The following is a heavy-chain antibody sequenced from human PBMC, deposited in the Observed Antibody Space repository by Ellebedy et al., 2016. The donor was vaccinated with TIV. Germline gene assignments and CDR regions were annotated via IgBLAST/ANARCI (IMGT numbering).Heavy chain of an antibody. V-gene: IGHV7-4-1*02. J-gene: IGHJ5*02. CDR1: EYTFTSYI. Sequence: AASVKVSCKASEYTFTSYIMNWARQAPGQGLEWMGWINTNTGTSMYAQGFTGRFIFSLDTSVSTAFLQIKNLTTEDTAVYDCARDRGGWCPGANCDPTGWFDPWGQGTLVTVSS. CDR3: ARDRGGWCPGANCDPTGWFDP. D-gene: IGHD2-8*01. CDR2: INTNTGTS.